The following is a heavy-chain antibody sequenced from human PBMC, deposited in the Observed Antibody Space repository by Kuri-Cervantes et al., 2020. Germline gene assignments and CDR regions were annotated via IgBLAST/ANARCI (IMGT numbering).Heavy chain of an antibody. J-gene: IGHJ4*02. D-gene: IGHD1-26*01. V-gene: IGHV3-7*03. CDR2: ITRDGSAK. Sequence: GESLKISCAASGFTFSTYWMIWVRQAPGKGLEWVASITRDGSAKNYVDSVKGRFTISRDNAKNSLYLQMNSLKTEDTAVYYCQFVGATTVDYWGQGTLVTVSS. CDR1: GFTFSTYW. CDR3: QFVGATTVDY.